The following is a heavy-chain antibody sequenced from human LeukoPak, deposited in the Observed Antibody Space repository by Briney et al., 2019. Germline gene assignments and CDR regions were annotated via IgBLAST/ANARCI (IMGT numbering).Heavy chain of an antibody. CDR1: GDAISSGHYY. V-gene: IGHV4-61*01. D-gene: IGHD3-10*01. Sequence: SETLSLTCTVSGDAISSGHYYWGWVRQTPGKGLEWIASIYYSGSTNYNPSLKSRVTISVDTSKNQFSLKLSSVTAADTAVYYCARVRGNPSNYYFDYWGQGTLVTVSS. J-gene: IGHJ4*02. CDR2: IYYSGST. CDR3: ARVRGNPSNYYFDY.